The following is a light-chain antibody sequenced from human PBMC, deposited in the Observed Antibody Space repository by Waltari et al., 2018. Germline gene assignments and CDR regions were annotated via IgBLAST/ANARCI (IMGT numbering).Light chain of an antibody. Sequence: SSELTQDPVVSVALGQTVRITCQGDSFRYYYANWYHQKPGQAPVLVMYGKNNRPSGIPDRFSGSYSGTTASLIITGAQAEDEGDYYCNSRDSRGHPLVFGTGTKVTVL. J-gene: IGLJ1*01. V-gene: IGLV3-19*01. CDR1: SFRYYY. CDR3: NSRDSRGHPLV. CDR2: GKN.